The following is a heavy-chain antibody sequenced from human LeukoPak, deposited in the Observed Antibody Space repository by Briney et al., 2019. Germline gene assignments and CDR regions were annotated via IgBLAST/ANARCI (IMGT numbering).Heavy chain of an antibody. CDR2: INPNSGGT. J-gene: IGHJ4*02. CDR3: ARGNGDRYSSSWHTPQLSDYFDY. V-gene: IGHV1-2*02. CDR1: GYTFTGYY. D-gene: IGHD6-13*01. Sequence: ASVKVSCKASGYTFTGYYMHWVRQAPGQGLEWMGWINPNSGGTNYAQKFQGRVTMTRDTSISTAYMELSRLRSDDTAVYYCARGNGDRYSSSWHTPQLSDYFDYWGQGTLVTVSS.